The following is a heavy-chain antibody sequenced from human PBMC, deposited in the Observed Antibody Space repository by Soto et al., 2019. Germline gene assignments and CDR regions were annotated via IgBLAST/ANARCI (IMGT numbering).Heavy chain of an antibody. V-gene: IGHV3-23*01. J-gene: IGHJ3*01. D-gene: IGHD5-12*01. Sequence: GGSLRLSCAASGFIFTNYAMNWVRQAPGKGLEWVSVIGGRGNSAYYADSVQGRFTISRDNSKNTMSLQMSSLTADYTAIYYCVREGRGSFDFWGRGGMVTVSS. CDR3: VREGRGSFDF. CDR2: IGGRGNSA. CDR1: GFIFTNYA.